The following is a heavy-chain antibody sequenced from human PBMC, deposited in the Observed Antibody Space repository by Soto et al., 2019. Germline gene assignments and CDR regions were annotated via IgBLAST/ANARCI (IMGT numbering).Heavy chain of an antibody. Sequence: LRLSCAASGFTFSSYGMHWVRQAPGKGLEWVAVISYDGSNKYYADSVKGQVTISADKSISTAYLQWSSLKASDTAMYYCARLHSSGLLMSSQPPGANRYGMDVWGQGTTVTVSS. CDR3: ARLHSSGLLMSSQPPGANRYGMDV. J-gene: IGHJ6*02. CDR2: ISYDGSNK. D-gene: IGHD6-19*01. V-gene: IGHV3-30*03. CDR1: GFTFSSYG.